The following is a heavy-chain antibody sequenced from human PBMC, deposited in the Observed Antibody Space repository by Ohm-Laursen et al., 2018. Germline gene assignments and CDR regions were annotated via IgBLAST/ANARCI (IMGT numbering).Heavy chain of an antibody. V-gene: IGHV1-8*01. CDR1: GYTFASYD. CDR2: LNPVSGNS. J-gene: IGHJ5*02. D-gene: IGHD1-7*01. CDR3: GRAVRNQLLTDP. Sequence: ASVKVSCNASGYTFASYDITWVRQASGQGPEWIGWLNPVSGNSNFGQKFRGRVTVTSDTSISTAYMELSGLTSDDTATYYCGRAVRNQLLTDPWGQGTLVTVTS.